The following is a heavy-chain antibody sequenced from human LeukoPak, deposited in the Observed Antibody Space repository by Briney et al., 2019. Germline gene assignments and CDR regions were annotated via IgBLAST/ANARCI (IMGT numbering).Heavy chain of an antibody. CDR3: ARVGRRQLVNNWFDP. J-gene: IGHJ5*02. D-gene: IGHD6-13*01. Sequence: PGGSLRLSCAASGFTFSSYWMSWVRQAPGKGLEWVANIKEDGSEKYYVDSMKGRFTISRDNAKNSLSLQMNSLRAEDTAVYYCARVGRRQLVNNWFDPWGQGTLVTVSS. CDR1: GFTFSSYW. CDR2: IKEDGSEK. V-gene: IGHV3-7*01.